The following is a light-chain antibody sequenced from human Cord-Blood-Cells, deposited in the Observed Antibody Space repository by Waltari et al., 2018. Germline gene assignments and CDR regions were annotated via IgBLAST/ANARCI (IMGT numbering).Light chain of an antibody. CDR3: QKYNSAPQT. J-gene: IGKJ1*01. CDR2: AAS. CDR1: QSISNY. Sequence: IQMTQSLSSLSASVVDRLSITCRASQSISNYLAWYQQKPGKVPKLLIYAASTLQSRVPSRFSGSGSGTDFTLTISSLQPEDVATYYCQKYNSAPQTFGQGTKVEIK. V-gene: IGKV1-27*01.